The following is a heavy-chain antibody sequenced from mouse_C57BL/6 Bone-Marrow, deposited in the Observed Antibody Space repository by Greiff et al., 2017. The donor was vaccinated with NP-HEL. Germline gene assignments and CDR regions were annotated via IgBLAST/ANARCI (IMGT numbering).Heavy chain of an antibody. CDR1: GYTFTSYW. J-gene: IGHJ1*03. CDR2: IDPSDSYT. CDR3: AREEGYYDYVFDV. V-gene: IGHV1-69*01. Sequence: VQLQQPGAELVMPGASVKLSCKASGYTFTSYWMHWVKQSPGQGLEWIGEIDPSDSYTNYNQKFKGKSTLTVDKSSSTAYMQLSSLTSEDSAVYYCAREEGYYDYVFDVWGTGTTVTVSS. D-gene: IGHD2-4*01.